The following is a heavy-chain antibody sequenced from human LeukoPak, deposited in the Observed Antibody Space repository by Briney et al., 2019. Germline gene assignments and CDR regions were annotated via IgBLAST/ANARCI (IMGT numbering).Heavy chain of an antibody. D-gene: IGHD4-17*01. CDR2: ISYDGSNK. J-gene: IGHJ4*02. CDR1: GFTFSSYA. Sequence: GGSLRLSCAASGFTFSSYAMHWVRQAPGKGLEWVAVISYDGSNKYYADSVKGRFTISRDNSKNTLYLQMNSLRAEDTAVYYCARGSRYYFDYWGQGTLVTVSS. CDR3: ARGSRYYFDY. V-gene: IGHV3-30-3*01.